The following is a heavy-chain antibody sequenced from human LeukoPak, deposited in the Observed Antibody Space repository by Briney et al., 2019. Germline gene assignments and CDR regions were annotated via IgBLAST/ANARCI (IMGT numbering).Heavy chain of an antibody. CDR3: ARETRTGSSSSWPFDY. CDR1: CGSISSSSYD. CDR2: IYDSGGT. J-gene: IGHJ4*02. V-gene: IGHV4-39*07. Sequence: PSETLSLTCTFSCGSISSSSYDLAWIRQPPGKGLEWIGSIYDSGGTYYNPSLKSRVTIPVDTSKNQFSVKLSSVTAADTAVYYCARETRTGSSSSWPFDYWGQGTLVTVPS. D-gene: IGHD6-13*01.